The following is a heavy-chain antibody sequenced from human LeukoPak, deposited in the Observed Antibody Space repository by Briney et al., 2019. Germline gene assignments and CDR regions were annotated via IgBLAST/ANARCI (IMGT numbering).Heavy chain of an antibody. V-gene: IGHV3-30*03. CDR3: ARVEEDYYDSSGYPSYFDY. Sequence: GGSLRLSCAASGFTFSSYGMHWVRQAPGKGLEWVAVISYDGSNKYYADSVKGRFTISRDNSKNTLYLQMNSLRAEDTAVYYCARVEEDYYDSSGYPSYFDYWGQGTLVTVSS. CDR1: GFTFSSYG. J-gene: IGHJ4*02. CDR2: ISYDGSNK. D-gene: IGHD3-22*01.